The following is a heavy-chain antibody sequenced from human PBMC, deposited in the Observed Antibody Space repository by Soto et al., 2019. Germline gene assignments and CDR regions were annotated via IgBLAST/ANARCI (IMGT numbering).Heavy chain of an antibody. CDR1: GGSISSGDYY. Sequence: LTCTVSGGSISSGDYYWSWIRQPPGKGLEWIGYIYYSGSTYYNPSLKSRVTISVDTSKNQFSLKLSSVTAADTAVYYCARSYCSSTSCFVGWFDHWGQGTLVTVSS. CDR2: IYYSGST. J-gene: IGHJ5*02. D-gene: IGHD2-2*01. V-gene: IGHV4-30-4*01. CDR3: ARSYCSSTSCFVGWFDH.